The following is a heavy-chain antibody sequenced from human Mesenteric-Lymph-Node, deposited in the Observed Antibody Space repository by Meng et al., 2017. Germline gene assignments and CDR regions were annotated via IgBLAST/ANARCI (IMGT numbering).Heavy chain of an antibody. CDR1: GFTFSSYA. D-gene: IGHD2/OR15-2a*01. CDR2: ITTDGGIT. Sequence: GGSLRLSCAASGFTFSSYAMHWVRQAPGKGLEYISTITTDGGITYYADSVRGRFTISRDNSKNILSLQMDSLRVEDTAVYYCARDHGFLNWFDPWGQGTLVTVSS. V-gene: IGHV3-64*02. CDR3: ARDHGFLNWFDP. J-gene: IGHJ5*02.